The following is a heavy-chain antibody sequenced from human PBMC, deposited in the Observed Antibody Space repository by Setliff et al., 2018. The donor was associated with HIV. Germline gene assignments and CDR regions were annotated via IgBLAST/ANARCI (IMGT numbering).Heavy chain of an antibody. Sequence: SVKVSCKASGGTFSSYAISWVRQAPGQGLEWMGGIIPIFGTANYAQKFQGRVTITADESTSTAYMELSSLRSEDTAVYYCARMGAVAGRSAFDIWGQGTMVTV. V-gene: IGHV1-69*13. CDR1: GGTFSSYA. J-gene: IGHJ3*02. CDR3: ARMGAVAGRSAFDI. CDR2: IIPIFGTA. D-gene: IGHD6-19*01.